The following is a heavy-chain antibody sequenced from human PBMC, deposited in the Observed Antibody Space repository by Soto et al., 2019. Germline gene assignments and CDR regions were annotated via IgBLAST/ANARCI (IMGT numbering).Heavy chain of an antibody. V-gene: IGHV4-34*01. D-gene: IGHD6-6*01. J-gene: IGHJ4*01. Sequence: FLTCAVYGGSFSGYYWSWIRQPPGKGLEWIGEINHSGSTNYNPSLKSRVTISVDASKNQFSLKLSSVTAADTAVYYCARVSSSSRARFDYWGQGTLVTVS. CDR2: INHSGST. CDR3: ARVSSSSRARFDY. CDR1: GGSFSGYY.